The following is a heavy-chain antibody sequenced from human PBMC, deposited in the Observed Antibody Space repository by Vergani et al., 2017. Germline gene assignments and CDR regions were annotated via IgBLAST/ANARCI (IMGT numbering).Heavy chain of an antibody. J-gene: IGHJ3*02. D-gene: IGHD4-11*01. CDR1: GFTFDDYA. CDR3: AKGSRLQGDAFDI. V-gene: IGHV3-9*01. Sequence: EVQLVESGGGLVQPGRSLRLSCAASGFTFDDYAMHWVRQAPGKGLEWVSGISWNSGSIGYADSVKGRFTISRDNAKNSLYLQMNSLRAEDTDLYYCAKGSRLQGDAFDIWGQGTMVTVSS. CDR2: ISWNSGSI.